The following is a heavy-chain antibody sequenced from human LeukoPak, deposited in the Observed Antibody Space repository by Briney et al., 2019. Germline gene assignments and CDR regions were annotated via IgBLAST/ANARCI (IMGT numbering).Heavy chain of an antibody. Sequence: GGSLRLSCAASGLTVSNNYMSWIRQAPGKGLEWVSYISSSGSTIYYADSVKGRFTISRDNAKNSLYLQMNSLRAEDTAVYYCARGLVWDDFDYWGQGTLVTVSS. D-gene: IGHD1-26*01. V-gene: IGHV3-11*01. CDR1: GLTVSNNY. CDR3: ARGLVWDDFDY. J-gene: IGHJ4*02. CDR2: ISSSGSTI.